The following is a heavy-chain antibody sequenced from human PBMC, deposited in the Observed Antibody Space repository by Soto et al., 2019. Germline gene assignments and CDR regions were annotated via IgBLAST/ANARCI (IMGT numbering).Heavy chain of an antibody. CDR3: AKTPYYYYYGMDV. Sequence: QTRSLTWAISGYSVPSNSAAWNWIRQSPSRGLEWLGRTYYSSKWYNDYAVSVKSRITINPDTSKDQFSLQLNSVTPEDTAVYYCAKTPYYYYYGMDVWGQGTTVTVSS. V-gene: IGHV6-1*01. CDR1: GYSVPSNSAA. CDR2: TYYSSKWYN. J-gene: IGHJ6*02.